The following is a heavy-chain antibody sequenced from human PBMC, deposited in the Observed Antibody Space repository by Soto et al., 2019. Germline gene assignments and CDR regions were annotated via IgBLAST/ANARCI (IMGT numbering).Heavy chain of an antibody. CDR1: YA. CDR3: AKTHSFNGYYTGSDS. CDR2: VSGGGAST. J-gene: IGHJ4*02. D-gene: IGHD3-3*01. V-gene: IGHV3-23*01. Sequence: YALALIRKKQGKGLEWVAAVSGGGASTYYADFVKGRFSISRDKSGNMIYLQMNSLTAGDTAVYYCAKTHSFNGYYTGSDSWGQGTRVLVSS.